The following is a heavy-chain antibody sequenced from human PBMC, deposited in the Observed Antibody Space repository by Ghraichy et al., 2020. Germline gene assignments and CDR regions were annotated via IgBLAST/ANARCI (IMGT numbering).Heavy chain of an antibody. J-gene: IGHJ4*02. CDR1: GFTFCNYV. D-gene: IGHD2-21*01. CDR2: ISGSGGST. CDR3: AKNKRQQVVDY. Sequence: GGSLRLSCAASGFTFCNYVMSWVRQAPGKGLEWVSAISGSGGSTNYADSVKGRFTISRDKSKNTLYLQMNNLRVEDTAIYYCAKNKRQQVVDYWGQETLVTASS. V-gene: IGHV3-23*01.